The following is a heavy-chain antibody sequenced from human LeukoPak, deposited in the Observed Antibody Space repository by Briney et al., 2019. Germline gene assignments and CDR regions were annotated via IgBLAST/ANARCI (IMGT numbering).Heavy chain of an antibody. CDR3: ARDPCSGGRCFDNWLDP. Sequence: ASVKVSCKASGYTFTSYGISWVRQAPGQGLEWMGWINAGNGNTEYSQKFQGRVTVTRDTSASTAYMELSSLRSEDTAVYYCARDPCSGGRCFDNWLDPWGQGTLVTVSS. J-gene: IGHJ5*02. CDR2: INAGNGNT. V-gene: IGHV1-3*01. D-gene: IGHD2-15*01. CDR1: GYTFTSYG.